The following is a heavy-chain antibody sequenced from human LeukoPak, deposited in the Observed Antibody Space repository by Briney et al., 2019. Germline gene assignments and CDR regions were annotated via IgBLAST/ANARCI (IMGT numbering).Heavy chain of an antibody. J-gene: IGHJ3*01. V-gene: IGHV3-21*01. CDR3: AREKGVGATMEGATDY. CDR2: FRSTSSHI. CDR1: GFTFSSSS. D-gene: IGHD1-26*01. Sequence: GGSLRLSCAAPGFTFSSSSRNSVRQAPRKGLKWVPSFRSTSSHIYYADSVKGRFTISRDNAKNSLYLQMNSLRAEDTAVYYCAREKGVGATMEGATDYWGQGTMVTVSS.